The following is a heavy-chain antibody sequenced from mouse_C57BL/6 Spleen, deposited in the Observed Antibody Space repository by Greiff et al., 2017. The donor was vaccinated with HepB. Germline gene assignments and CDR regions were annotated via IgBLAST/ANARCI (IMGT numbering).Heavy chain of an antibody. CDR1: GYSITSGYY. Sequence: EVQLQESGPGLVKPSQSLSLTCSVTGYSITSGYYWNWIRQFPGNKLEWMGYISYDGSNNYNPSLKNRISITRDTAKNQFFLKLNSVTTEDTATYYCARGDDYYAMDYWGQGPSVTVSS. CDR3: ARGDDYYAMDY. CDR2: ISYDGSN. J-gene: IGHJ4*01. V-gene: IGHV3-6*01.